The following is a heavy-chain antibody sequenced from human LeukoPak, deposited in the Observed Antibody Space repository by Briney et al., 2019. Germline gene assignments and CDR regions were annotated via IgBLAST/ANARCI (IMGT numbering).Heavy chain of an antibody. CDR1: GFTFSSYA. J-gene: IGHJ1*01. D-gene: IGHD6-13*01. CDR3: AKDATYSSSWYSEYFQH. CDR2: ISGSGGST. V-gene: IGHV3-23*01. Sequence: AGGSLRLSCAVSGFTFSSYAMSWVRQAPGKGLEWVSAISGSGGSTYYADSVKGRFTISRDNSKNTLYLQMNSLRAEDTAVYYCAKDATYSSSWYSEYFQHWGQGTLVTVSS.